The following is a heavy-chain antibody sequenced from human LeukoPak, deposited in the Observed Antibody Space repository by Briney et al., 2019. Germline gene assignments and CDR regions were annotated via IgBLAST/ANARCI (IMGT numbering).Heavy chain of an antibody. J-gene: IGHJ4*02. D-gene: IGHD3-10*01. CDR2: ISSSSSYI. V-gene: IGHV3-21*01. CDR1: GFTFSSYS. CDR3: ARSYGSAARVFDY. Sequence: GGSLRLSCAASGFTFSSYSMNWVRQAPGKGLEWVSSISSSSSYIYYADSVKGRFTISRDNAKNSLYLQMNSLRAEDTAVYYCARSYGSAARVFDYWGQGTLVTVSS.